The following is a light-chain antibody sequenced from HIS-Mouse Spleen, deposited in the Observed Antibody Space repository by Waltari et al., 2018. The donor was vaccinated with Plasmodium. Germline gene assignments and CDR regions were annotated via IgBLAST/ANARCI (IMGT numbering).Light chain of an antibody. CDR3: AAWDDSLNGVV. J-gene: IGLJ2*01. V-gene: IGLV1-44*01. Sequence: QSVLTQPPSASGTPGQRVTISCSGSSSNIGSNTVNWYQQLPGTASKLLIYSNKQRHSGVPDRSSGAKSGTSASLAISGLQSEDEADYYCAAWDDSLNGVVVGGGTKLTVL. CDR2: SNK. CDR1: SSNIGSNT.